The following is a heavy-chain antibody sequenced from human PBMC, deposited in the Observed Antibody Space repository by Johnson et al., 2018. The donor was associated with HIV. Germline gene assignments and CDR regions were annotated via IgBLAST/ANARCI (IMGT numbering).Heavy chain of an antibody. V-gene: IGHV3-30-3*01. D-gene: IGHD4-17*01. CDR3: VKAHDYGDYVAFDI. Sequence: QVQLMESGGGVVQPGRSLRLSCAASGFTFSSYAMHWVRQAPGKGLEWVAVISYDGSKKYYADSVKGRFTISRDNSKNTLYLQMNSLGAEDTAAYYCVKAHDYGDYVAFDIWGQGTMVTVSS. J-gene: IGHJ3*02. CDR1: GFTFSSYA. CDR2: ISYDGSKK.